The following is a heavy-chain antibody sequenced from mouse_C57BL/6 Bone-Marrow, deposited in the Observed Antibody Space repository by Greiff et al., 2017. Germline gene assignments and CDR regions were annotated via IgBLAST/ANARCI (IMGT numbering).Heavy chain of an antibody. CDR2: INPNNGGT. CDR3: ANHEFAY. Sequence: EVQLQQSGPELVKPGASVKISCKASGYTFTDYYMNWVKQSHGKSLEWIGDINPNNGGTSYNQKFKGKATLTVDKSSSTAYMELRSLTSEDSAVYYCANHEFAYWGQGTLVTVSA. CDR1: GYTFTDYY. J-gene: IGHJ3*01. V-gene: IGHV1-26*01.